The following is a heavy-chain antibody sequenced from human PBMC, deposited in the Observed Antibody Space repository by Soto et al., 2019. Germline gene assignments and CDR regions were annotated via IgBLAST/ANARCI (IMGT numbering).Heavy chain of an antibody. CDR1: GFDFNIWE. CDR2: IPATGTGA. V-gene: IGHV3-48*03. D-gene: IGHD7-27*01. Sequence: PGGSLRLSCVASGFDFNIWEMNWVRQAPGKGLEWLSYIPATGTGANYAESVRGRFTTSRDNANKVVYLQMNSLRAEDTAVYHCVRDLLGSGGHFDYWGQGTPVTVSS. J-gene: IGHJ4*02. CDR3: VRDLLGSGGHFDY.